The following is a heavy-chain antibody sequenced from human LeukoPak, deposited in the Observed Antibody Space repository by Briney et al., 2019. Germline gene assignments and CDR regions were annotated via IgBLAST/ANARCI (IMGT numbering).Heavy chain of an antibody. D-gene: IGHD6-13*01. CDR2: IIPIFGTA. V-gene: IGHV1-69*13. Sequence: GASLKVSCKASGGTFSSYAISWVRQAPGQGLEWMGGIIPIFGTANYAQKFQGRVTITADESTSTAYMELSSLRSEDTAVYYCAREIAAAGHDYWGQGTLVTVSS. CDR3: AREIAAAGHDY. J-gene: IGHJ4*02. CDR1: GGTFSSYA.